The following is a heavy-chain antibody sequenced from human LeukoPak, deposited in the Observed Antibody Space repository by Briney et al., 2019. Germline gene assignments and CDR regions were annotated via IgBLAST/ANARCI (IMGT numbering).Heavy chain of an antibody. CDR2: IKQDGSEK. J-gene: IGHJ4*02. CDR3: AARSSGNPYF. V-gene: IGHV3-7*03. D-gene: IGHD1-26*01. CDR1: EFTFSSYW. Sequence: GGSLRLSCTASEFTFSSYWMSWVRQAPGKGLEWVANIKQDGSEKDYVDSVKGRFTISRDNAENSLYLQMNSLRVEDTAVYYCAARSSGNPYFWGQGTLVTVSS.